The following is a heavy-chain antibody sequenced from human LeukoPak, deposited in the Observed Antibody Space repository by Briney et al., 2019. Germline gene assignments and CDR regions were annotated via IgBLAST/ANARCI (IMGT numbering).Heavy chain of an antibody. CDR2: IWYDGSNK. CDR1: GFTFSSYG. D-gene: IGHD3-10*01. CDR3: ARARYGSGSYHLDY. J-gene: IGHJ4*02. V-gene: IGHV3-33*01. Sequence: GGSLRLSCAASGFTFSSYGMHWVRQAPGKGLEWVAVIWYDGSNKYYADSVKGRFTISRDNSKNTLYLQMNSLRAEDTAMYYCARARYGSGSYHLDYWGQGTLVTVSS.